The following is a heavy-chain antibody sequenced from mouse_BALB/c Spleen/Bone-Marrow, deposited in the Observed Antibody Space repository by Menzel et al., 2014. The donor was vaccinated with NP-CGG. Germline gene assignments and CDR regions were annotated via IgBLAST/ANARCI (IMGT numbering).Heavy chain of an antibody. J-gene: IGHJ2*01. Sequence: SXKXXXAASGFTFSSYGMSWVRQAPDKRLELVATINSNGGSTYYPDSVKGRFTISRDNAKNTLYLQMSSLKSEDTAMYYCARDYYGSSDYWGQGTTLTVSS. CDR1: GFTFSSYG. CDR2: INSNGGST. V-gene: IGHV5-6-3*01. CDR3: ARDYYGSSDY. D-gene: IGHD1-1*01.